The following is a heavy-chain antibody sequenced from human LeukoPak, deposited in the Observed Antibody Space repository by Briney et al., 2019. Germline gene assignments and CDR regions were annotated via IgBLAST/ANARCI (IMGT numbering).Heavy chain of an antibody. CDR3: AKAEQLWLHFDY. Sequence: GGSLRLSCAASGFTLSSYAMSWVRQAPGKGLEWVSAISGSGGSTYYADSVKGRFTISRDNSKNTLYLQMNSLRAEDTAVYYCAKAEQLWLHFDYWGQGTLVTVSS. J-gene: IGHJ4*02. CDR1: GFTLSSYA. D-gene: IGHD5-18*01. CDR2: ISGSGGST. V-gene: IGHV3-23*01.